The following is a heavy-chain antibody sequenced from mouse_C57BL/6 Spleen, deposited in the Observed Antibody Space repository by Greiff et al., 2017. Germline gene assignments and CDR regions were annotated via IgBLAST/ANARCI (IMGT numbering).Heavy chain of an antibody. J-gene: IGHJ3*01. Sequence: QVQLKESGAELVRPGASVTLSCKASGYTFTDYEMHWVKQTPVHGLEWIGAIDPETGGTAYNQKFKGKAILTADKSSSTAYMELRSLTSEDSAVYYCTRGADEPYWGQGTLVTVSA. CDR3: TRGADEPY. D-gene: IGHD2-3*01. CDR1: GYTFTDYE. V-gene: IGHV1-15*01. CDR2: IDPETGGT.